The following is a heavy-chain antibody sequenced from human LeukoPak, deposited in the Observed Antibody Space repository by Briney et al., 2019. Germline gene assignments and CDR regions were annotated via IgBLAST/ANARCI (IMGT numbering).Heavy chain of an antibody. Sequence: GGSLRLSCAASGFTFSRYWMSWVRQAPGKGLEWVANIKQDGSEKYHVGSVKGRFTISRDNAKNSVFLQMNSLRAEDTAVYYCASDRDYYDSTGYLFDYWGQGTLVTVSS. V-gene: IGHV3-7*01. CDR2: IKQDGSEK. CDR3: ASDRDYYDSTGYLFDY. J-gene: IGHJ4*02. CDR1: GFTFSRYW. D-gene: IGHD3-22*01.